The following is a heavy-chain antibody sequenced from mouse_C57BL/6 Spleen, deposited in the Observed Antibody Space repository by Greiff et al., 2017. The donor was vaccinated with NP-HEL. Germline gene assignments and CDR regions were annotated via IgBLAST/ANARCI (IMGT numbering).Heavy chain of an antibody. CDR3: AREEVNWVFAY. J-gene: IGHJ3*01. V-gene: IGHV1-82*01. D-gene: IGHD4-1*01. CDR1: GYAFSSSW. Sequence: QVQLKESGPELVKPGASVKISCKASGYAFSSSWMNWVKQRPGKGLEWIGRIYPGDGDTNYNGKFKGKATLTADKSSSTAYMQLSSLTSEDSAVYFCAREEVNWVFAYWGQGTLVTVSA. CDR2: IYPGDGDT.